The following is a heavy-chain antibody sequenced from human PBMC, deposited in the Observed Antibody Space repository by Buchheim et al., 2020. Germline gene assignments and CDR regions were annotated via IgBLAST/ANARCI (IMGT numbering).Heavy chain of an antibody. CDR1: GFTFSSYS. Sequence: EVQLVESGGGLVQPGGSLRLSCAASGFTFSSYSMNWVRQAPGKGLEWVSYISSSSSTIYYADSVKGRFTISRDNAKNSLYLQMNSLRAEDTAVYYCARDKLIKGAYCGGDCYSRVFDYWGQGTL. CDR3: ARDKLIKGAYCGGDCYSRVFDY. V-gene: IGHV3-48*01. D-gene: IGHD2-21*01. CDR2: ISSSSSTI. J-gene: IGHJ4*02.